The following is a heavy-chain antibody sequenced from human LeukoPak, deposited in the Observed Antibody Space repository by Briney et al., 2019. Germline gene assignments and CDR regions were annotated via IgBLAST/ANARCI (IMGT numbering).Heavy chain of an antibody. Sequence: GGSLRLSCVASGLSVSSNYMSWVRQAPGKGLEWVSVIYRDGSSYYAESVKGRFTISRDNSKNTLYLQMNSLRAEDTAVYYCARASYYGAPFDIWGQGTMVTVSS. V-gene: IGHV3-66*01. CDR2: IYRDGSS. CDR1: GLSVSSNY. D-gene: IGHD4/OR15-4a*01. J-gene: IGHJ3*02. CDR3: ARASYYGAPFDI.